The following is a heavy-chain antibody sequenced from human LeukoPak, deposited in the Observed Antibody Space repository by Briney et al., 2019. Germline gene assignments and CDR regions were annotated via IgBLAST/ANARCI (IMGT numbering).Heavy chain of an antibody. V-gene: IGHV4-61*01. CDR2: IYNGVNT. CDR3: ARASGYYPLVY. D-gene: IGHD3-22*01. J-gene: IGHJ4*02. CDR1: GASVSSASY. Sequence: PSETLSLTCTVSGASVSSASYWSWIRQPPGKGVEWIAHIYNGVNTNYNPSLKSRVTISVDTSKNQFSLKLSSVTAADTAVYYCARASGYYPLVYWGQGTLVTVSS.